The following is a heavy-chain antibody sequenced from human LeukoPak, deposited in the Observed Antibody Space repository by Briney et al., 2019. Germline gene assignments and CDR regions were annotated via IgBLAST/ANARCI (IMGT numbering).Heavy chain of an antibody. CDR3: TRGPQGRDGYTIDY. J-gene: IGHJ4*02. Sequence: SETLSLTCTVSGGSISSNYWSWIRQPAGKGLEWIGRIYTSGSTRSTNYNASLKSRVTMSVDTSKNQFSLKLSSVTAADPAVYYCTRGPQGRDGYTIDYWGQGTLVTVSS. CDR1: GGSISSNY. V-gene: IGHV4-4*07. CDR2: IYTSGSTRST. D-gene: IGHD5-24*01.